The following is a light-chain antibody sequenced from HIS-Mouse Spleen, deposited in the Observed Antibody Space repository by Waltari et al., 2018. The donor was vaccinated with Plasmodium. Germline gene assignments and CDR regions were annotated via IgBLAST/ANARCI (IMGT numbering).Light chain of an antibody. J-gene: IGLJ2*01. Sequence: QSVLTQPPSVSAAPGQKVTISCSGSSSNIGNNYVSWSQQLPGTAPKLLIYDNNRRPAGIPGRFSGSKSGTSATLGITGLQTGDEADYYCGTWDSSLSAGVVFGGGTKLTVL. V-gene: IGLV1-51*01. CDR2: DNN. CDR1: SSNIGNNY. CDR3: GTWDSSLSAGVV.